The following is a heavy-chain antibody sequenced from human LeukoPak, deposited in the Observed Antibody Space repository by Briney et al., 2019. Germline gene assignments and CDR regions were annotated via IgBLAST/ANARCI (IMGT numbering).Heavy chain of an antibody. D-gene: IGHD2-2*01. CDR2: ISGSGGST. CDR1: GFTFSSYA. CDR3: AKGPGDIVVVPAAPEFDP. J-gene: IGHJ5*02. Sequence: GGSLRLSCAASGFTFSSYAMSWVCQAPGKGLEWDSAISGSGGSTYYADSVKGRFTISRDNSKNTLYLQMNSLRAEDTAVYYCAKGPGDIVVVPAAPEFDPWGQGTLVTVSS. V-gene: IGHV3-23*01.